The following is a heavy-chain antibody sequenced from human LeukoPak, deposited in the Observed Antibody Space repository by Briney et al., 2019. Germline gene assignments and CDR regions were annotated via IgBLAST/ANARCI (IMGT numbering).Heavy chain of an antibody. D-gene: IGHD3-9*01. Sequence: GGSLRLSCAASGFTFSSNYMSWVRQAPGKGLEWVSVIYSGGSTYYADSVKGRFTISRDNSKNTLYLQMSSLRAEDTAVYYCARAPTYYDILTGYLPSYGMDVWGQGTTVAVSS. CDR1: GFTFSSNY. CDR2: IYSGGST. CDR3: ARAPTYYDILTGYLPSYGMDV. J-gene: IGHJ6*02. V-gene: IGHV3-66*01.